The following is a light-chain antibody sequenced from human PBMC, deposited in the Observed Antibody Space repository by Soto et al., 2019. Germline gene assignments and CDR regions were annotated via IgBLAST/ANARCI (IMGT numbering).Light chain of an antibody. CDR3: LLSYSGASWV. CDR1: TGAVTSGHY. Sequence: QAVVTQEPSVTVSPGGTVTLTCGSSTGAVTSGHYPYWFQQKPGQAPRTLIYDTSNKHSWTPARFSGSLLGGKAALTLSGAQPEDEAEYYCLLSYSGASWVFGGGTKLTVL. CDR2: DTS. V-gene: IGLV7-46*01. J-gene: IGLJ3*02.